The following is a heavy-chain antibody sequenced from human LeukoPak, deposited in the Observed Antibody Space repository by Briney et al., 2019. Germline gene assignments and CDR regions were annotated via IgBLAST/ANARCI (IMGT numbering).Heavy chain of an antibody. D-gene: IGHD4-17*01. CDR1: GFTFSTYH. CDR2: IDPDSRNI. V-gene: IGHV3-48*04. J-gene: IGHJ4*02. CDR3: ANFLDDYGDSRFDY. Sequence: SGGSLRLSCEGSGFTFSTYHMNWVRQTPGKGLEWVSYIDPDSRNIFYADSVKGRFTISRDNAKNSLYLQMNSLRAEDTAVYYCANFLDDYGDSRFDYWGQGTLVTVPS.